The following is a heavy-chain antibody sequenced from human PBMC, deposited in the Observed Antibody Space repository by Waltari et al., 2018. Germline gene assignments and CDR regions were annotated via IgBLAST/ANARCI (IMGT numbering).Heavy chain of an antibody. CDR3: ARDALGDYSNWFDP. Sequence: QVQLVASGGGVVQPGRSLRLSCTGSGFTFSRYALHWVRQAPGKGLEWGAVISYDENNRHYANSVKGRFTMSRDNSKSKLYLQMVSLSAEDTAIYYCARDALGDYSNWFDPWGQGTRVTVSS. J-gene: IGHJ5*02. CDR2: ISYDENNR. V-gene: IGHV3-30*01. CDR1: GFTFSRYA. D-gene: IGHD4-17*01.